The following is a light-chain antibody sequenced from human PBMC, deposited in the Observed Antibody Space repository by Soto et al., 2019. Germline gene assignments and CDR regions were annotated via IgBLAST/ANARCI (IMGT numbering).Light chain of an antibody. CDR2: DVN. Sequence: QSVLTHPPSASGSPGQSVTISCTGTSSDVGSYDYVSWYQQHPGKATKLIIYDVNKWPAGVPDRFSGSKSGNTASLTVFGLRADDEADYYCSSYSFTNNLVFGTGTKVTVL. V-gene: IGLV2-8*01. CDR3: SSYSFTNNLV. CDR1: SSDVGSYDY. J-gene: IGLJ1*01.